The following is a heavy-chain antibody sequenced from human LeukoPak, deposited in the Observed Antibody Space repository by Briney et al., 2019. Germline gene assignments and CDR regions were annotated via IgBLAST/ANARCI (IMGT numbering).Heavy chain of an antibody. Sequence: GGSLRLSCAASGFTFGSYWMHWVRQAPGKVLGCVSRSNSDGSRISYADSVKGRFTISRDNAKNTLNLQMNSLRVEETAVYFCARGGAVAGHGMDVWGQGTTVTVSS. CDR1: GFTFGSYW. CDR2: SNSDGSRI. D-gene: IGHD6-13*01. CDR3: ARGGAVAGHGMDV. J-gene: IGHJ6*02. V-gene: IGHV3-74*01.